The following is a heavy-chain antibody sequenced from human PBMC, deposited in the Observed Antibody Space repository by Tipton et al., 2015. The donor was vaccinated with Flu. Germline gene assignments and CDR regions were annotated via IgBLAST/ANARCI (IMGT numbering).Heavy chain of an antibody. J-gene: IGHJ4*02. Sequence: SLRLSCAASGFPFSSYWMAWVRQAPGKRPEWVSTISGNGGSSYYADSVKGRFTISRDNSKNTLYLDLNSLGADDTAVYYCVKDSVYDFWSGYTIDYWGQGTLVTVSS. V-gene: IGHV3-23*01. CDR2: ISGNGGSS. CDR3: VKDSVYDFWSGYTIDY. CDR1: GFPFSSYW. D-gene: IGHD3-3*01.